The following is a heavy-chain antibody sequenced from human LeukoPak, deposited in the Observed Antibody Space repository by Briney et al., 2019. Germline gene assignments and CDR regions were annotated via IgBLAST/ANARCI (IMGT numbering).Heavy chain of an antibody. D-gene: IGHD4-17*01. CDR3: ARESQTTTVTDAFDI. J-gene: IGHJ3*02. CDR2: IIPIFGTA. V-gene: IGHV1-69*13. CDR1: GGTFSSYA. Sequence: GASVKVSCKASGGTFSSYAISWVRQAPGQGLEWMGGIIPIFGTANYAQKFQGRVTITADESTSTAYMEPSSLRSEDTAVYYCARESQTTTVTDAFDIWGQGTMVTVSS.